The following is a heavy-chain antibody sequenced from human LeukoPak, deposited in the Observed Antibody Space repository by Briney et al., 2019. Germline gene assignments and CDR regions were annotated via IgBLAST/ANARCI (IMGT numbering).Heavy chain of an antibody. CDR1: GFTFSSYG. CDR3: AKEGMYYYGSGSYNAFDI. V-gene: IGHV3-30*18. D-gene: IGHD3-10*01. CDR2: ISYDGSNK. J-gene: IGHJ3*02. Sequence: GGSLRLSCAASGFTFSSYGMHWVRQAPGKGVEWGAVISYDGSNKYYADSVKGRFTISRDNSKNTLYLQMNSLRAEDTAVYYCAKEGMYYYGSGSYNAFDIWGQGTMVTVSS.